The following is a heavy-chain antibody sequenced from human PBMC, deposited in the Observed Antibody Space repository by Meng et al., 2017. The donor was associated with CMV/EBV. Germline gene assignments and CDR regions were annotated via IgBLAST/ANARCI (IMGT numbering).Heavy chain of an antibody. CDR2: IYWNDDK. CDR1: GFSLSTSGVG. J-gene: IGHJ5*02. V-gene: IGHV2-5*01. Sequence: SGPTLVKPTQTLTLTCTFSGFSLSTSGVGVGWIRQPPGKALEWLALIYWNDDKRYSPSQKSRLTITKDTSKNQVVLTMTNMDPVDTATYYCAHTQNPYYIVVVPAATYNWFDPWGQGTLVTVSS. CDR3: AHTQNPYYIVVVPAATYNWFDP. D-gene: IGHD2-2*01.